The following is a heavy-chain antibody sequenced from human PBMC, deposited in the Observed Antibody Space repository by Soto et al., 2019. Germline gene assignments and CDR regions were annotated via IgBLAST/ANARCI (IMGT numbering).Heavy chain of an antibody. Sequence: SETLSLTCAVSGGSISSGGYSWSWIRQPPGKGLEWIGYIYHSGSTYYNPSLKSRVTISVDRSKNQFSLKLSSVTAADTAVYYCARGSSLNQRWLQSPFDYWGQGTLVTVSS. CDR2: IYHSGST. CDR3: ARGSSLNQRWLQSPFDY. D-gene: IGHD5-12*01. CDR1: GGSISSGGYS. J-gene: IGHJ4*02. V-gene: IGHV4-30-2*01.